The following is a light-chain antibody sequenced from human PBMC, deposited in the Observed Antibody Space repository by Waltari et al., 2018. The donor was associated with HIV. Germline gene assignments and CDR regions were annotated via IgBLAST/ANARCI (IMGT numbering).Light chain of an antibody. J-gene: IGLJ1*01. CDR1: SSNIGNNT. CDR3: AAWDDSLNGYV. CDR2: NKN. V-gene: IGLV1-44*01. Sequence: QSVLTQPPSASGTPGQRVTISCSGSSSNIGNNTVNWYQQLPGTAPKLLIYNKNQRPSGVPDRFSGSKSDTSASLAISGLQSEDEADYYCAAWDDSLNGYVFGTGTKVIVL.